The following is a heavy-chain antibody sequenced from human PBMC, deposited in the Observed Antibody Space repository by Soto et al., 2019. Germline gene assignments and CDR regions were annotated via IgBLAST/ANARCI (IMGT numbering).Heavy chain of an antibody. J-gene: IGHJ2*01. CDR3: FQAEDGIRVSVPVSSFLLNRFSDL. CDR2: IYSGGDT. Sequence: APGKGLEWVSVIYSGGDTSYADSVKGRFTISRDNSKNTVYLQMNSLRAEDTAVYFFFQAEDGIRVSVPVSSFLLNRFSDL. D-gene: IGHD3-3*01. V-gene: IGHV3-53*01.